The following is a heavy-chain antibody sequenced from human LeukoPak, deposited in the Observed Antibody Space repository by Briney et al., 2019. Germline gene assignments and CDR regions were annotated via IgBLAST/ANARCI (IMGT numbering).Heavy chain of an antibody. CDR3: AKDWGWQGGDFWSGSPVGYFDY. V-gene: IGHV3-74*03. CDR1: GFTFSSYW. Sequence: GGSLRLSCAASGFTFSSYWMHWVRQAPGKGLVWVSRIKSDGSSTMYADSVKGRFTISRDNSKNTLYLQMNSLRAEDTAVYYCAKDWGWQGGDFWSGSPVGYFDYWGQGTLVTVSS. CDR2: IKSDGSST. J-gene: IGHJ4*02. D-gene: IGHD3-3*01.